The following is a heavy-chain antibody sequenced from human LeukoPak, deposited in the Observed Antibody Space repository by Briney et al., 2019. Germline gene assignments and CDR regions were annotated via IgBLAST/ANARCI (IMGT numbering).Heavy chain of an antibody. V-gene: IGHV3-9*01. D-gene: IGHD2-15*01. CDR2: ISWNSGVI. J-gene: IGHJ3*02. CDR1: GFTFDNYA. CDR3: ARDIGSGGFDAFDI. Sequence: GRSLRLSCAASGFTFDNYAMHWVRQAPGKGLEWVSGISWNSGVIGYADSVKGRFTISRDNAKKSLYLQVNSLTAEDTALYYCARDIGSGGFDAFDIWGQGTIVTVSS.